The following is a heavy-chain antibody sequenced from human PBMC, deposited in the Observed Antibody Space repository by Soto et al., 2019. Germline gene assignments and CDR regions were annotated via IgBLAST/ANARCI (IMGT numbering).Heavy chain of an antibody. V-gene: IGHV4-61*01. CDR1: GGSVSSGSYY. D-gene: IGHD6-13*01. CDR3: ARDQDRRAAAGLSHYYYGMDV. Sequence: PSETLSLTCTVSGGSVSSGSYYWSWIRQPPGKGLEWIGYIYYSGSTNYNPSLKSRVTISVDTSKNQFSLKLSSVTAADTAVYYCARDQDRRAAAGLSHYYYGMDVWGQGTTVTVSS. J-gene: IGHJ6*02. CDR2: IYYSGST.